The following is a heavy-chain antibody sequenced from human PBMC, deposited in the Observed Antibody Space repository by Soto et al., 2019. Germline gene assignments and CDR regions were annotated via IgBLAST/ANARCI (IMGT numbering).Heavy chain of an antibody. CDR1: GGSISSDGSS. Sequence: SETLSLTCAVSGGSISSDGSSWSWIRQPPGKGLEWIGYIYDSGSSYYNPSLKSRVTISVDRSKNQFSLKLSSVTAADTAVYYCARVPDRWGQGTLVTVSS. D-gene: IGHD2-2*01. J-gene: IGHJ5*02. CDR3: ARVPDR. CDR2: IYDSGSS. V-gene: IGHV4-30-2*01.